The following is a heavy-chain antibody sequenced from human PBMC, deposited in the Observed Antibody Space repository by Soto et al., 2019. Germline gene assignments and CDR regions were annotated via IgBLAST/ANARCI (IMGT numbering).Heavy chain of an antibody. V-gene: IGHV3-33*01. CDR2: IWYDGSNK. D-gene: IGHD3-22*01. CDR3: ARDQNDSSGYPNY. Sequence: ESGGGVVQPGRSLRLSCAASGFTFSSYGMHWVRQAPGKGLEWVAVIWYDGSNKYYADSVKGRFTISRDNSKNTLYLQMNSLRAEDTAVYYCARDQNDSSGYPNYWGQGTLVTVSS. J-gene: IGHJ4*02. CDR1: GFTFSSYG.